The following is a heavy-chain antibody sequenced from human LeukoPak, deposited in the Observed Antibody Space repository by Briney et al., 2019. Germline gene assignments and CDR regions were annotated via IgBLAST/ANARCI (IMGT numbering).Heavy chain of an antibody. CDR3: ARGRYYNDGSGFYPGFDC. CDR2: ISSSSSYI. V-gene: IGHV3-21*01. J-gene: IGHJ4*02. Sequence: GGSLRLSCAASGFTFSSYSMNWVRQAPGKGLEWVSSISSSSSYIYYADSVKGRFTISRDNAKNSLYLQMNSLRVEDTAVYYCARGRYYNDGSGFYPGFDCWGQGTLVTVSS. CDR1: GFTFSSYS. D-gene: IGHD3-22*01.